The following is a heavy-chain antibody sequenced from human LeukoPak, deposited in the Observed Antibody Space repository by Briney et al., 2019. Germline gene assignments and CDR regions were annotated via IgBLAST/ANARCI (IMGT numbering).Heavy chain of an antibody. J-gene: IGHJ5*02. CDR2: IYYGGST. D-gene: IGHD3-22*01. CDR3: ARGDSSGYYPFDT. Sequence: PSETLSLTCTVSGGSISSYYWSWIRQPPGKGLEWIGYIYYGGSTNYNPSLKSRVTISVDTSKNQFSLKLSSVTAADTAVYYCARGDSSGYYPFDTWGQGTLVTVSS. V-gene: IGHV4-59*01. CDR1: GGSISSYY.